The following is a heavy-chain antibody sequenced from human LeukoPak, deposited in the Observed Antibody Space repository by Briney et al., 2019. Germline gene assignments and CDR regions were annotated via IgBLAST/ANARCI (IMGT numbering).Heavy chain of an antibody. Sequence: ASVKVSCKASGYTFTSYYMHWVRQAPGQGLEWMGIINPSGGSTSYAQKFQGRVTMTRDTSTSTVYMELSSLRSEDTAVYYCARDRLGDYDYVWGSYRFNYFDYWGQGTLVTVSS. V-gene: IGHV1-46*01. J-gene: IGHJ4*02. D-gene: IGHD3-16*02. CDR1: GYTFTSYY. CDR2: INPSGGST. CDR3: ARDRLGDYDYVWGSYRFNYFDY.